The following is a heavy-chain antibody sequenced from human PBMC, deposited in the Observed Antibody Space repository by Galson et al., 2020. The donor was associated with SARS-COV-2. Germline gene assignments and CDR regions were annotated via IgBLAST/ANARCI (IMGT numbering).Heavy chain of an antibody. V-gene: IGHV3-21*01. CDR2: ISSSSSYI. J-gene: IGHJ4*02. CDR1: GFIFSSYT. D-gene: IGHD3-9*01. CDR3: ARLSHYDILTGKRFDY. Sequence: PGGSLRLSCVASGFIFSSYTMNWVRQAPGKGLEWVSFISSSSSYIYYADSVKGRFTISRDNAKNSLYLQKNSLRAEDTAVYYCARLSHYDILTGKRFDYWGQGTQVTVSS.